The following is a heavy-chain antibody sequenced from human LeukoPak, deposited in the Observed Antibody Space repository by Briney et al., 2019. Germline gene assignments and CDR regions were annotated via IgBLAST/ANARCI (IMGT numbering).Heavy chain of an antibody. Sequence: SETLSLTRTVSGGSVSSGSYYWGWIRQPPGRGLEWIVHIYHSGSGHYNPSLKSRVAMSVDTSKNQFSLKLSSVTAVDTAVYYCTRKATTGPTKAAFDVWGQGTMVTVSS. CDR3: TRKATTGPTKAAFDV. CDR1: GGSVSSGSYY. CDR2: IYHSGSG. J-gene: IGHJ3*01. D-gene: IGHD4-17*01. V-gene: IGHV4-61*01.